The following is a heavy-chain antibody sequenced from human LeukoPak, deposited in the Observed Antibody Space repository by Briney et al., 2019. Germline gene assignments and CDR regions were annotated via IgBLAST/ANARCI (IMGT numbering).Heavy chain of an antibody. J-gene: IGHJ3*02. D-gene: IGHD6-19*01. V-gene: IGHV4-39*01. Sequence: SQTLSLTCTVSGGSISSGDYYWSWIRQPPGKGLEWSGSIYYSGSTYYNPSLKSRVTISVDTSKNQFSLKLSSVTAADTAVYYCARHKREIAVAGLNAFDIWGQGTMVTVSS. CDR3: ARHKREIAVAGLNAFDI. CDR1: GGSISSGDYY. CDR2: IYYSGST.